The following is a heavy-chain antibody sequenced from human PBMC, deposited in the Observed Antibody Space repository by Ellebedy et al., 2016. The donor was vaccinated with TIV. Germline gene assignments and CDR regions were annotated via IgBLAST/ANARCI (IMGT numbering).Heavy chain of an antibody. V-gene: IGHV3-23*01. Sequence: GESLKISCAASGFTFSSYAMSWVRQAPGKGLELVSAISGSGGSTYYADSVKGRFTISRDNSKNTLYLQMNSLRAEDTAVYYCATKYYYDSSGYQGDAFDIWGQGTMVTVSS. CDR1: GFTFSSYA. CDR2: ISGSGGST. CDR3: ATKYYYDSSGYQGDAFDI. J-gene: IGHJ3*02. D-gene: IGHD3-22*01.